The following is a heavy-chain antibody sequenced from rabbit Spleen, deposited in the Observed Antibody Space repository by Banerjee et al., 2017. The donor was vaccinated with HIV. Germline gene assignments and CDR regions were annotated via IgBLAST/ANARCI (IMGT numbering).Heavy chain of an antibody. Sequence: QSLEESGGGLVKPGASLTLTCTASGFSFSDRDVMCWVRQAPGKGLEWIACINTATGKAVYASWAKGRFTISKTSSNTVTLQMTSLTAADTATCFCARDLVGVIGWNFNLWGQGTLVTVS. CDR2: INTATGKA. CDR3: ARDLVGVIGWNFNL. J-gene: IGHJ4*01. D-gene: IGHD1-1*01. CDR1: GFSFSDRDV. V-gene: IGHV1S40*01.